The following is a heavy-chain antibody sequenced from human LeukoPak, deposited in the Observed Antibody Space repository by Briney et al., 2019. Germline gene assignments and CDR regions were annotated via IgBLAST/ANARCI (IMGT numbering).Heavy chain of an antibody. V-gene: IGHV3-48*02. CDR1: GFTFSRYS. D-gene: IGHD6-19*01. Sequence: GGSLRLSCPASGFTFSRYSMSWVRQAPGKGLEWVSYITSTSNTIYYADSVKGRSTISRDNAESSLYLQMNSLRDEDTAVYYCARAGSGYFDYWGQGTLVTVSS. CDR3: ARAGSGYFDY. CDR2: ITSTSNTI. J-gene: IGHJ4*02.